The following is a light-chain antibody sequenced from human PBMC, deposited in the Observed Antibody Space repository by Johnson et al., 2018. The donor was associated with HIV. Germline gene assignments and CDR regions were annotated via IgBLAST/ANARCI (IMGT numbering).Light chain of an antibody. CDR3: GTWDSSRSADV. CDR1: GSNIGNNF. Sequence: QSVLTQPLSVSAAPGQRVTIFCSGSGSNIGNNFVCWYQQFPGIATRLLIYDNNKRPSGIPGRFAGSTSGTFATLDTHGLQTGDEADYYCGTWDSSRSADVFGPGTKVTVL. V-gene: IGLV1-51*01. CDR2: DNN. J-gene: IGLJ1*01.